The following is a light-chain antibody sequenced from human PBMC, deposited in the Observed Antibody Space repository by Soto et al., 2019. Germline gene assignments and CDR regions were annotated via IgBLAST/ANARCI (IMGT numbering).Light chain of an antibody. CDR1: SSDVGGYNY. J-gene: IGLJ2*01. CDR2: EVS. Sequence: QSVLTQPASVSGSPGQSITISCTGTSSDVGGYNYVSWYQQHPGKAPKLMIYEVSNRPSGVSNRFSGSKSGNTASLTISGLQAEDEADYYCSSYTSSSTVVFGGVPKLTVL. V-gene: IGLV2-14*01. CDR3: SSYTSSSTVV.